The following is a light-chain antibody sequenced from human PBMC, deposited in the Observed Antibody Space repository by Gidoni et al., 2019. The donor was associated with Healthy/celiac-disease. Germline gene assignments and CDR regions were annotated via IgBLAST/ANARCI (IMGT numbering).Light chain of an antibody. CDR1: SSDVGGYNY. V-gene: IGLV2-11*01. CDR3: CSYAGSYTLWV. CDR2: DVS. Sequence: QSDLTQPRSVSGSPGQSVTISCTGTSSDVGGYNYVSWYHQHPGKAPKLMIYDVSKRPSGFPDRFSGSKSGNTASLTISGLQAEDEADYYCCSYAGSYTLWVFGGGTKLTVL. J-gene: IGLJ3*02.